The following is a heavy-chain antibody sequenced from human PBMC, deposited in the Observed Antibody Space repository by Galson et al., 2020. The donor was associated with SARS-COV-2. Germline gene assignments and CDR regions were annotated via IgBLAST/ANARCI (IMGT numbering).Heavy chain of an antibody. CDR1: GGSISSGGYY. CDR3: ARAPQTYSITRLDYYYGMDV. J-gene: IGHJ6*02. D-gene: IGHD3-10*01. CDR2: IYYSGST. Sequence: SETLSLTCTVSGGSISSGGYYWSWIRQHPGKGLEWIGYIYYSGSTYYNPSLKSRVTISVDTSKNQFSLKLSSVTAADTAVYYCARAPQTYSITRLDYYYGMDVWGQGTTVTVSS. V-gene: IGHV4-31*03.